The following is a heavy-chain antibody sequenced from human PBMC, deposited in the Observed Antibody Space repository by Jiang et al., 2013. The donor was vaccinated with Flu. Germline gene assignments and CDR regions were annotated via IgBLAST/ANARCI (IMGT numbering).Heavy chain of an antibody. J-gene: IGHJ4*02. D-gene: IGHD5-18*01. Sequence: KPTQTLTLTCTFSGFSLSTSGMCVSWIRQPPGKALEWLALIDWDDDKYYSTSLKTRLTISKDTSKNQVVLTMTNMDPVDTATYYCARIRLSGYSYGYNFDYWAREPWSPSPQ. CDR1: GFSLSTSGMC. CDR3: ARIRLSGYSYGYNFDY. V-gene: IGHV2-70*01. CDR2: IDWDDDK.